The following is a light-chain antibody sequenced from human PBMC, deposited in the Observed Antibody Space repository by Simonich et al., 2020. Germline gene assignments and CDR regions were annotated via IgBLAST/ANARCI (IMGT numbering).Light chain of an antibody. CDR2: DVS. CDR1: SSDVGGSNY. CDR3: CSYAGSYTLV. V-gene: IGLV2-11*01. J-gene: IGLJ2*01. Sequence: QSALTQPASVSGSPGQSITISCTGTSSDVGGSNYVSWYQQHPGKAPKLMIYDVSKRPSGVSKRFSGSKSGNTASLTISGLQAEDEADYYCCSYAGSYTLVFGGGTKLTVL.